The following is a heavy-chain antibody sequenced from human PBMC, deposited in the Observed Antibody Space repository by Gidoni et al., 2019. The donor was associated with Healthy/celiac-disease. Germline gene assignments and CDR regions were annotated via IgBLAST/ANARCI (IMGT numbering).Heavy chain of an antibody. CDR3: ARVDAGYSSSRGNWFDP. D-gene: IGHD6-13*01. CDR1: GYTFTGYY. CDR2: IKPNSGGT. Sequence: QVQLVQSGAEVKKPGASVKVSCKASGYTFTGYYMNWVRQAPGQGLEWMGWIKPNSGGTNYAQKFQGRVTMTRDTSISTAYMELSRLRSDDTAVYYCARVDAGYSSSRGNWFDPWGQGTLVTVSS. J-gene: IGHJ5*02. V-gene: IGHV1-2*02.